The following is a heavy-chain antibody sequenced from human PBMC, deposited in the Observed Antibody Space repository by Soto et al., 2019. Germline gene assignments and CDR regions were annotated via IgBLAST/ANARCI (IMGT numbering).Heavy chain of an antibody. D-gene: IGHD1-26*01. CDR2: INHSGST. V-gene: IGHV4-34*01. CDR1: GGSFSGYY. J-gene: IGHJ6*02. Sequence: SETLSLTCAVYGGSFSGYYWSWIRQPPGKGLEWIGEINHSGSTNYNPSLKSRVTISVDTSKNQFSLKLSSVTAADTAVYYCARHTQLPRAHYYYGMDVWGQGTTVTVSS. CDR3: ARHTQLPRAHYYYGMDV.